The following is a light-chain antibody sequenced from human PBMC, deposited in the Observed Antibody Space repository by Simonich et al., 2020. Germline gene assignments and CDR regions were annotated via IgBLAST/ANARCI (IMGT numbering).Light chain of an antibody. CDR3: QQYYSTPPYT. Sequence: DIVMTQSPDSLAVSLGERATINCKSSQSVLYSSNNKNYLAWYQQKQGKPPKLLIYLASTRESVVPDRFSGSGSGTDFTLTISSLQAEDVAVYYCQQYYSTPPYTFGQGTKLEIK. CDR1: QSVLYSSNNKNY. CDR2: LAS. J-gene: IGKJ2*01. V-gene: IGKV4-1*01.